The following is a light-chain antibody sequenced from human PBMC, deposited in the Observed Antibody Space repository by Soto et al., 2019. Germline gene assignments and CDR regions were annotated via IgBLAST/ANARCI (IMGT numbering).Light chain of an antibody. J-gene: IGKJ5*01. Sequence: EIVLTQSPGTLSLSPGERATLSCRASQSVSNNYLAWYQQKPGQAPRLLVYGASNRATGIPDRFSGSGSGTDFTLTISSLEPEDFAVYYCQQRSNWPITFGQGTRLEIK. CDR2: GAS. V-gene: IGKV3D-20*02. CDR3: QQRSNWPIT. CDR1: QSVSNNY.